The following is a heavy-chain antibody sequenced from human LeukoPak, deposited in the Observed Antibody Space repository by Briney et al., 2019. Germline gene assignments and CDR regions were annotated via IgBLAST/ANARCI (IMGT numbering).Heavy chain of an antibody. D-gene: IGHD3-16*02. CDR3: ARMRRYDYVWGSYRKNKDY. CDR1: GGSISSGGYY. CDR2: IYYSGST. J-gene: IGHJ4*02. Sequence: PSQTLSLTCTVSGGSISSGGYYWSWIRQHPGKGLEWIGYIYYSGSTYYNPSLKSRVTISVDTSKNQFSLKLSSVTAADTAVYYCARMRRYDYVWGSYRKNKDYWGQGTLVTVPS. V-gene: IGHV4-31*03.